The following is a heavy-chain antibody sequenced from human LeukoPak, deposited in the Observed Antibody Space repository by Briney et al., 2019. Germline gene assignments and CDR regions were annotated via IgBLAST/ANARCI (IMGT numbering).Heavy chain of an antibody. CDR3: ARDARTYYYDSSGYSTYYYYYMDV. J-gene: IGHJ6*03. CDR2: IYTSGST. V-gene: IGHV4-4*07. CDR1: GGSISSYY. Sequence: SETLSLTCTASGGSISSYYWSWIRQPAGKGLEWIARIYTSGSTNYNPSPKSRVTMSVDTSKNQFSLKLSSVTAADTAVYYCARDARTYYYDSSGYSTYYYYYMDVWGKGTTVTVSS. D-gene: IGHD3-22*01.